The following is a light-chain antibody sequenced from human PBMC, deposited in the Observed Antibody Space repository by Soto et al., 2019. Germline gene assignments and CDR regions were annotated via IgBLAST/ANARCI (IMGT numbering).Light chain of an antibody. CDR3: GTWDSSLSVVV. J-gene: IGLJ2*01. V-gene: IGLV1-51*01. CDR2: DNY. CDR1: GSNIGKNY. Sequence: QSLLTQPPSVSAAPGQKVTISCSGSGSNIGKNYVSWYHQFPGTAPRVVIFDNYKRPSGIPDRFSGSKSGTSATLGITGLQTGDEADYYCGTWDSSLSVVVIGGGTKLTVL.